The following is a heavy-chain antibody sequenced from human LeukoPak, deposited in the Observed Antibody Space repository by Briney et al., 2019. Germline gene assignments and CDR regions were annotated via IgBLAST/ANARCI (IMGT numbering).Heavy chain of an antibody. V-gene: IGHV1-69*01. CDR1: GGTFSSYA. CDR2: IIPIFGTA. D-gene: IGHD6-13*01. J-gene: IGHJ4*02. Sequence: ASVTVSCKASGGTFSSYAISWVRQAPGQGLEWMGGIIPIFGTANYAQKFQGRVTITADESTSTAYMELSSLRSEDTAVYYCARDLWGSSHYDYWGQGTLVTVSS. CDR3: ARDLWGSSHYDY.